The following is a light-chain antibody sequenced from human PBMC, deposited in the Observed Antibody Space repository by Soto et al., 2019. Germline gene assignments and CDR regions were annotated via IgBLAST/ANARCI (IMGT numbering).Light chain of an antibody. V-gene: IGLV2-14*01. CDR1: NWVIGTYDF. Sequence: QSALTQPASVSGSPGQSITFSCTGTNWVIGTYDFVSWYQHYPGKAPKLIIFEVANRPPGISDRFSGSKSGNTASLTISGLQPEDEADYYCSSYTTRSLLVFGGGTKLTVL. CDR2: EVA. J-gene: IGLJ2*01. CDR3: SSYTTRSLLV.